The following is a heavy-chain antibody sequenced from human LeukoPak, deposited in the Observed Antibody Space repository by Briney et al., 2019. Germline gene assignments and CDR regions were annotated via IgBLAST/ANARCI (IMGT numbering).Heavy chain of an antibody. J-gene: IGHJ4*02. CDR3: AKDLEAYYYADIDY. Sequence: GGSLRLSCAASGFTFTNHAMSWVRQAPGKGLEWVSGMSGSGSSTYYADSVKGRFTISRDNSKNMLYLQMNSLRAEDTAPYYCAKDLEAYYYADIDYWGQGTLVTVSS. D-gene: IGHD3-10*01. CDR1: GFTFTNHA. V-gene: IGHV3-23*01. CDR2: MSGSGSST.